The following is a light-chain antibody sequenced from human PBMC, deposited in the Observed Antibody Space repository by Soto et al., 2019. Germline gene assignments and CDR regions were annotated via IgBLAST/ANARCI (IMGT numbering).Light chain of an antibody. Sequence: QPVLTQPPSVSGAPGQRVTISCTGSRSNIGAGYDVHWYQQLPGTVPKLLIYGNSNRPSGVSDRFSGSKSDTSASLAITGLQAEDEADYYCQSYDSSLSGYVFGTGTKLTVL. CDR3: QSYDSSLSGYV. CDR1: RSNIGAGYD. CDR2: GNS. J-gene: IGLJ1*01. V-gene: IGLV1-40*01.